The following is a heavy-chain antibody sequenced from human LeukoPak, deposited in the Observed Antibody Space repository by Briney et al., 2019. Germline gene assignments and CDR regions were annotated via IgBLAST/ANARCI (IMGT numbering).Heavy chain of an antibody. Sequence: SETLSLTCTVSGGSISSYYWGWIRQPPGKGLEWIGSIYYSGSTYYNPSLKSRVTISVDTSKNQFSLKLSSVTAADTAVYYCARGSHPYIDYWGQGTLVTVSS. CDR3: ARGSHPYIDY. CDR1: GGSISSYY. J-gene: IGHJ4*02. V-gene: IGHV4-39*07. CDR2: IYYSGST. D-gene: IGHD2-2*02.